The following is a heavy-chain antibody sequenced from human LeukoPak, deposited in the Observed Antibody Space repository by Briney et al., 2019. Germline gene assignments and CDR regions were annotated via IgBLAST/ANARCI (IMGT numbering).Heavy chain of an antibody. CDR1: GGSFSGYY. CDR3: ARGRIPEKFPMTGY. J-gene: IGHJ4*02. V-gene: IGHV4-34*01. Sequence: PSETRSLTCAVYGGSFSGYYWSWIRQPPGKGLEWIGEINHSGSTNYNPSLKSRVTISVDTSKNQFSLKLSSVTAADTAVYYCARGRIPEKFPMTGYWGQGTLVTVSS. D-gene: IGHD5-18*01. CDR2: INHSGST.